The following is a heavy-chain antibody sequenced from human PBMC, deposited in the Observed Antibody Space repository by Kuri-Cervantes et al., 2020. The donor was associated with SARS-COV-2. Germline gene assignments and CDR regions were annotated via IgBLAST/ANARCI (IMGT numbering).Heavy chain of an antibody. J-gene: IGHJ5*02. CDR3: ARDTRLGQPEFRDWFDP. CDR1: GFTFSGSA. D-gene: IGHD3-16*01. Sequence: GESLKIFCAASGFTFSGSAIHWVRQASGKGLGGVGRIRSKANSYATAYAASVKGRFTLSRDDSKNTAYLKMNSLKTEDTAVYYCARDTRLGQPEFRDWFDPWGQGTLVTVSS. V-gene: IGHV3-73*01. CDR2: IRSKANSYAT.